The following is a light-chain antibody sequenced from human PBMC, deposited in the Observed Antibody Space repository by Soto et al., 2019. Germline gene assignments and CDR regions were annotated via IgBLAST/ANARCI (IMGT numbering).Light chain of an antibody. J-gene: IGKJ1*01. CDR1: QSVSSSY. CDR2: GAS. Sequence: PGERATLSSRASQSVSSSYLTWCQQKPGRAPRLLIFGASGRATGIPDRFSGSGSGTDFTLTISRLEPEDFAVYDCPQYGSSPWTFGQGNKVDSK. CDR3: PQYGSSPWT. V-gene: IGKV3-20*01.